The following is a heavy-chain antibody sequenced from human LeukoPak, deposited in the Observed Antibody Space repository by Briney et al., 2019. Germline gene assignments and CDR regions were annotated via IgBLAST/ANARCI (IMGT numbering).Heavy chain of an antibody. V-gene: IGHV3-7*01. CDR3: ARREWLRHERTGYYAFDA. J-gene: IGHJ5*02. CDR1: GFTFSRFW. D-gene: IGHD1-26*01. Sequence: GGSLRLSCAASGFTFSRFWMSWVRQAPDKGLEWVANINEDGSEAYYVDSVKGRFTISRDNPKNSVSLQMNSLRAEDTALYYCARREWLRHERTGYYAFDAWGQGTLVAVSS. CDR2: INEDGSEA.